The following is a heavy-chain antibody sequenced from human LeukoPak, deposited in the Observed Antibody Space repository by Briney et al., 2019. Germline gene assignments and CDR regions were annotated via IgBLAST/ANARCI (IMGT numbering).Heavy chain of an antibody. D-gene: IGHD6-6*01. J-gene: IGHJ6*02. CDR3: ARRGYSSSSFNYGMDV. CDR1: GGSISSYY. V-gene: IGHV4-59*08. CDR2: TNYSGST. Sequence: SETLSLTCTVSGGSISSYYWSWIRQPPGKGLGWIGYTNYSGSTNYNPSLKSRVTISVDTSKNQFSLKLSSVTAADTAVYYCARRGYSSSSFNYGMDVWGQGTTVTVSS.